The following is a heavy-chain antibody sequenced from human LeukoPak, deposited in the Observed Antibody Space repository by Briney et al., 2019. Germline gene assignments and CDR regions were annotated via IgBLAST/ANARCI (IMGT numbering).Heavy chain of an antibody. V-gene: IGHV1-2*02. Sequence: VASVKVSCKASGYTFTGYYMHWVRQAPGQGLEWMGWINPNSGGTNYAQKFQGRVTMTRDTSISTAYMELSRLRSDDTAVYYCARGTPDSGYAEGWFDPWGQGTLVTVSS. D-gene: IGHD5-12*01. CDR2: INPNSGGT. J-gene: IGHJ5*02. CDR1: GYTFTGYY. CDR3: ARGTPDSGYAEGWFDP.